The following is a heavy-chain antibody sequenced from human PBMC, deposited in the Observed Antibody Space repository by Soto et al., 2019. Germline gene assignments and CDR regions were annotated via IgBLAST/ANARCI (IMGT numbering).Heavy chain of an antibody. CDR1: GLTFSSYA. J-gene: IGHJ6*02. D-gene: IGHD2-2*02. V-gene: IGHV3-23*01. Sequence: GGSLRLSCAASGLTFSSYALSSVRRAPGKGLEWVSAISGSGGSTYYADSVKGRFTISRDNSKNTLYLQMNSLRAEDTAVYYCAKDEESVVVPAAIDYYYYYGMDVWGQGTTVTVSS. CDR3: AKDEESVVVPAAIDYYYYYGMDV. CDR2: ISGSGGST.